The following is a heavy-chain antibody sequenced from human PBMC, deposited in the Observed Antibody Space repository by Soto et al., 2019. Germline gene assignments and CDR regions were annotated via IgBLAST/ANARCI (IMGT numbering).Heavy chain of an antibody. CDR1: GFTFSSYG. Sequence: PGGSLRLSCAASGFTFSSYGMHWVRQAPGKGLEWVAVISYDGSNKYYADSVKGRFTISRDNSKNTLYLQMNSLRAEDTAVYYCAKDGIRRWLQFGWFDPWGQGTLVTGSS. D-gene: IGHD5-12*01. CDR2: ISYDGSNK. J-gene: IGHJ5*02. V-gene: IGHV3-30*18. CDR3: AKDGIRRWLQFGWFDP.